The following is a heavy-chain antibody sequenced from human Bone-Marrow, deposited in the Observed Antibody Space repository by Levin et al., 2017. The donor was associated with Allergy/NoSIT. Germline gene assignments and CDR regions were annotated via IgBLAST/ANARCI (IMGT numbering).Heavy chain of an antibody. CDR2: INHSGST. J-gene: IGHJ4*02. CDR3: ARGATVAGWGLDY. V-gene: IGHV4-34*01. CDR1: GGSFSGYY. D-gene: IGHD6-19*01. Sequence: SSETLSLTCAVYGGSFSGYYWSWIRQPPGKGPEWIGEINHSGSTEYNPSLKSRLTISLDASKNQISLKLSSVTAADTAVYYCARGATVAGWGLDYWGQGTLVTVSS.